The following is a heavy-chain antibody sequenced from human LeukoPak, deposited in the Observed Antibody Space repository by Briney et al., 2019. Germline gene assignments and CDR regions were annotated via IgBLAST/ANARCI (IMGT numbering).Heavy chain of an antibody. J-gene: IGHJ4*02. CDR2: ISGSGGST. CDR1: GFTFSSYA. CDR3: ARATVNPQIAAAGTCPDY. V-gene: IGHV3-23*01. D-gene: IGHD6-13*01. Sequence: DPGGSLRLSCAASGFTFSSYAMSWVRQAPGKGLEWVSAISGSGGSTYYADSVKGRFTISRDNSKNTLYLQMNSLRAEDTAVYYCARATVNPQIAAAGTCPDYWGQGTLVTVSS.